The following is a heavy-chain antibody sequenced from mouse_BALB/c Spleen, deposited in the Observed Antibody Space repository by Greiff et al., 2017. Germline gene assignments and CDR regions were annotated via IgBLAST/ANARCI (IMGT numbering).Heavy chain of an antibody. D-gene: IGHD2-4*01. CDR2: IDPANGNT. Sequence: EVQLQQSGAELVKPGASVKLSCTASGFNIKDTYMHWVKQRPEQGLEWIGRIDPANGNTKYDPKFQGKATITADTSSNTAYLQLSSLTSDDTAVYYCARSLLMISDYWGQGTTLTVSS. CDR1: GFNIKDTY. CDR3: ARSLLMISDY. J-gene: IGHJ2*01. V-gene: IGHV14-3*02.